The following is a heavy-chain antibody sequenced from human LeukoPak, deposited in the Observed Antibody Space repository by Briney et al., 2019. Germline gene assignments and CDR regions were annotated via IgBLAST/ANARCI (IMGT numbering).Heavy chain of an antibody. V-gene: IGHV3-23*01. CDR1: RFTFSSYG. CDR3: AKDLEPELIGAFDL. J-gene: IGHJ2*01. D-gene: IGHD3-16*01. Sequence: QPGRSLRLSCAASRFTFSSYGMHWVRQAPGKGLEWVSAISPTGLSTYYADSVKGRFTISRDNSKDTVHLQMDSLRVEDTAVYYCAKDLEPELIGAFDLWGRGTLVKVSS. CDR2: ISPTGLST.